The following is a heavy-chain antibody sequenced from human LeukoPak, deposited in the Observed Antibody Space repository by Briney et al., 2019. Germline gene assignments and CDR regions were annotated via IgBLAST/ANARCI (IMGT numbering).Heavy chain of an antibody. CDR2: IHHSGTT. D-gene: IGHD3-10*01. J-gene: IGHJ4*02. V-gene: IGHV4-59*01. CDR3: AKTGSLMGRFFDY. CDR1: GDSMTTFY. Sequence: PSETLSLTCPVAGDSMTTFYCNCIRQLPGKGMEWIGSIHHSGTTNYSPSLKSRLTMSVDTSKNQCSLKLTSVSAADTAMYFCAKTGSLMGRFFDYWGQGIQVIVSS.